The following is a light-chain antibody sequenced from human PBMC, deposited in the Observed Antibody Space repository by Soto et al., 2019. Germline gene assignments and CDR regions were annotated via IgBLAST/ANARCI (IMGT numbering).Light chain of an antibody. CDR3: SSYTSSRAYV. V-gene: IGLV2-14*01. CDR1: SSDVGRYNH. J-gene: IGLJ1*01. CDR2: EVS. Sequence: QSVLTQPASVSGSPGQSITISCTGTSSDVGRYNHVSWYQHHPGKAPKLMIHEVSNRPSGVSNRFSGSKSGNTASLTISGLQAEDEADYYCSSYTSSRAYVFGIGTKLTVL.